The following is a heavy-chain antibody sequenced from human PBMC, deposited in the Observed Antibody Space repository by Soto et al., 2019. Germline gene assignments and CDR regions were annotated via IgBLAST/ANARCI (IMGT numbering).Heavy chain of an antibody. CDR1: GGSISSGGYY. CDR3: ARGPGAAGTPGNWFDP. D-gene: IGHD6-13*01. Sequence: PSETLSLTCTVSGGSISSGGYYWSWIRQHPGKGLEWIGYIYYSGSTYYNPSLKSRVTISVDTSKNQFSLKLSSVTAADTAVFYCARGPGAAGTPGNWFDPRGQGTLVTVSS. CDR2: IYYSGST. J-gene: IGHJ5*02. V-gene: IGHV4-31*03.